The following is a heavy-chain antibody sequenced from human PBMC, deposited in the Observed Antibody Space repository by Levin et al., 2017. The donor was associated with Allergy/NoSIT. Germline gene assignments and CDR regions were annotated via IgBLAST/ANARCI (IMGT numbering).Heavy chain of an antibody. CDR1: GFTFGSYD. CDR2: IGIVGDS. J-gene: IGHJ3*01. Sequence: PAGGSLRLSCAASGFTFGSYDMHWVRQVTGKGLEWVSGIGIVGDSYYPVSVRGRFTVSRENAKNSLFLQMNSLRDGDRAVYYCVRGSFCSAVGGCYPVGAFDLWGQGTVVTVSS. CDR3: VRGSFCSAVGGCYPVGAFDL. V-gene: IGHV3-13*04. D-gene: IGHD2-8*01.